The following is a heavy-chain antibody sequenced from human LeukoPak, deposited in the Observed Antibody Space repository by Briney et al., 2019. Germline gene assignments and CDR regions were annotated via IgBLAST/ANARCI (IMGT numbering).Heavy chain of an antibody. V-gene: IGHV3-23*01. CDR1: GFTFTGHT. CDR2: IGGRDDRA. CDR3: AKDPNPLYDFWTGYK. J-gene: IGHJ4*02. D-gene: IGHD3-3*01. Sequence: PGGSLRLSCAASGFTFTGHTMTWLRQAPRKGLEWVSIIGGRDDRAYYADSVEGRFTISRENSKNILYLHMSSLRAEDTAVYYCAKDPNPLYDFWTGYKWGQGTLVTVSS.